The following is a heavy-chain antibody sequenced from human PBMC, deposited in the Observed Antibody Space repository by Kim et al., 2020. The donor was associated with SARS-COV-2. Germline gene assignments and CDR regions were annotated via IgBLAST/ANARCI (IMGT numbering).Heavy chain of an antibody. J-gene: IGHJ6*02. CDR1: GFTVSSNY. CDR3: ARDEPPPPYDYGDFYYYYGMDV. CDR2: IYSGGST. V-gene: IGHV3-66*01. Sequence: GGSLRLSCAASGFTVSSNYMSWVRQAPGKGLEWVSVIYSGGSTYYADSVKGRFTISRNNSKNTLYLQMNSLRAEDTAVYYCARDEPPPPYDYGDFYYYYGMDVWGQGTPVTVSS. D-gene: IGHD4-17*01.